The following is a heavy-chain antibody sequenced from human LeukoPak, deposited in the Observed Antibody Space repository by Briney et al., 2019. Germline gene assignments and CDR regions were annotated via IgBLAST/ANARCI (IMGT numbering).Heavy chain of an antibody. J-gene: IGHJ6*03. CDR3: ARDGGYSPYYYYYMDV. CDR2: IGGSGGGT. Sequence: PGGSLRLSCAASGFTFSTYAMSWVRQAPGKGLEWVSTIGGSGGGTYYAGSVKGRFIISRDTSKNTLFLQMNSLRAEDTAVYYCARDGGYSPYYYYYMDVWGKGTTVTVSS. CDR1: GFTFSTYA. D-gene: IGHD5-18*01. V-gene: IGHV3-23*01.